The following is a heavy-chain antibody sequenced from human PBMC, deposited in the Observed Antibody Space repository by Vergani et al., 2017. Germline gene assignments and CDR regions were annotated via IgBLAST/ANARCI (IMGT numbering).Heavy chain of an antibody. J-gene: IGHJ6*03. Sequence: EVQLLESGGGLVQPGGSLRLSCAASGFTFSSYAMSWVRQAPGKGLEWVSAISGSGGSTYYADSVKGRFTISRDNSKNTLYLQMNSLRAEDTAVYYCAKAGIVVPAAITVIRAYYYYYMDVWGKGTTVTVSS. CDR2: ISGSGGST. V-gene: IGHV3-23*01. CDR1: GFTFSSYA. CDR3: AKAGIVVPAAITVIRAYYYYYMDV. D-gene: IGHD2-2*01.